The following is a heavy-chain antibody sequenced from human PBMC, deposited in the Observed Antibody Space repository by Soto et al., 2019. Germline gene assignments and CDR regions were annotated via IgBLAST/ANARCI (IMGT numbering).Heavy chain of an antibody. CDR3: ARGRRSSTSCFGY. V-gene: IGHV4-34*01. CDR1: GGSFSGYY. J-gene: IGHJ4*02. Sequence: QVQLQQWGAGLLKPSETLSLTCAVYGGSFSGYYWSWIRQPPGKGLEWIGEINHSGSTNYNPSLKSRVTISVDTSKNQFSRKLSSVTAADTAVYYCARGRRSSTSCFGYWGQGTLVTVSS. D-gene: IGHD2-2*01. CDR2: INHSGST.